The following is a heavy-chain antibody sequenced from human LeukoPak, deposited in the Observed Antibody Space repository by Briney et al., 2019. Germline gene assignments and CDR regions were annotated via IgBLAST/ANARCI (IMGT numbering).Heavy chain of an antibody. D-gene: IGHD5-18*01. J-gene: IGHJ4*02. V-gene: IGHV3-23*01. CDR1: GFTFSGYG. Sequence: GGSLRLSCAASGFTFSGYGMSWVRQAPGKGLEWVSGISGRGDNTDYADSVKGRFTISRDNSKNTLYLQMNSLRAEDTAVYYCARDLVLGGYSYGLDYWGQGTLVTVSS. CDR2: ISGRGDNT. CDR3: ARDLVLGGYSYGLDY.